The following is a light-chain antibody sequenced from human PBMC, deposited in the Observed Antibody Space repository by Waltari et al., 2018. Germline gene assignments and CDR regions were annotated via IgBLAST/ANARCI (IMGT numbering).Light chain of an antibody. Sequence: QSALTQPASVSGSPGQSITISCTGSTSDVGGYNLVPWYRQFPNKAPQLISYEGTRRPSGVSSRFSASKSGNTASLTISGLQAEDEALYFCSSYARSDNSVLFGGGTQLSVL. CDR2: EGT. V-gene: IGLV2-23*01. CDR3: SSYARSDNSVL. CDR1: TSDVGGYNL. J-gene: IGLJ2*01.